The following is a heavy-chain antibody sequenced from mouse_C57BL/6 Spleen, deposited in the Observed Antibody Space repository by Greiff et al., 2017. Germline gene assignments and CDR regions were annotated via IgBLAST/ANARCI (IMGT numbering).Heavy chain of an antibody. J-gene: IGHJ4*01. Sequence: DVMLVESGGGLVKPGGSLKLSCAASGFTFSDYGMHWVRQAPEKGLEWVAYISSGSSTIYYADTVKGRFTISRDNAKNTLFLQMTSLRSEDTAMYYCARTYGSRGGNYAMDYWGQGTSVTVSS. V-gene: IGHV5-17*01. CDR1: GFTFSDYG. CDR2: ISSGSSTI. D-gene: IGHD1-1*01. CDR3: ARTYGSRGGNYAMDY.